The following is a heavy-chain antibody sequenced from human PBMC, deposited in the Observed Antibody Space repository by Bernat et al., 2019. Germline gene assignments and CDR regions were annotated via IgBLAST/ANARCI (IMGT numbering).Heavy chain of an antibody. Sequence: QVQLVQSGAEVKKPGASVKVSCKASGYTFTSYAMHWVRQAPGQRLEWMGWINAGNGNTKYSQKFQGRVTITRDTSASTAYMELSSLRSEDTAVYYCARASVAATGTRSAFDIWGQGTMVTVSS. CDR1: GYTFTSYA. D-gene: IGHD2-15*01. CDR2: INAGNGNT. CDR3: ARASVAATGTRSAFDI. V-gene: IGHV1-3*01. J-gene: IGHJ3*02.